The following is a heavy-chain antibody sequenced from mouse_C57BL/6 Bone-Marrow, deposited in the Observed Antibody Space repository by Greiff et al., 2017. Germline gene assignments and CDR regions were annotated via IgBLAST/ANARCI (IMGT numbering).Heavy chain of an antibody. V-gene: IGHV5-4*01. Sequence: EVQLVESGGGLVKPGGSLKLSCAASGFTFSSSAMSWVRQTPEKRLAWVATISAGGSYTYYPDNVKGRFTISRDNAKNPLYLQMSHLKSEDTAMYYCARDLCSGLDYWGQGTTLTVSS. J-gene: IGHJ2*01. CDR1: GFTFSSSA. CDR3: ARDLCSGLDY. CDR2: ISAGGSYT.